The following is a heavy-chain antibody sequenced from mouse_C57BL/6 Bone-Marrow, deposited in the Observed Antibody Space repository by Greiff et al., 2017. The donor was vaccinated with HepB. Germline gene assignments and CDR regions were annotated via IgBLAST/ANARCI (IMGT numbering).Heavy chain of an antibody. D-gene: IGHD1-3*01. CDR2: IYPGDGDT. J-gene: IGHJ4*01. CDR3: ARSSGWNYAMDY. Sequence: QVQLQQSGPELVKPGASVKISCKASGYAFSSSWMNWVKQRPGKGLEWIGRIYPGDGDTNYNGKFKGKATLTADKSSSTAYMQLSSLTSEDSAVYFCARSSGWNYAMDYWGQGTSVTVSS. V-gene: IGHV1-82*01. CDR1: GYAFSSSW.